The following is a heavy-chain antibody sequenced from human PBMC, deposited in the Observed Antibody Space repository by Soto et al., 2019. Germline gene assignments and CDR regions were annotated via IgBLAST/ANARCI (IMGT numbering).Heavy chain of an antibody. CDR1: GFSLSTSGMC. D-gene: IGHD3-22*01. Sequence: LVNPTQTLTLTCTFSGFSLSTSGMCVSWIRQPPGKALEWLALIDWDDDKYYSTSLKTRLTISKDTSKNQVVLTMTNMDPVDTATYYCARYMFDSSGSPSPDYWGQGTLVTVSS. V-gene: IGHV2-70*01. J-gene: IGHJ4*02. CDR2: IDWDDDK. CDR3: ARYMFDSSGSPSPDY.